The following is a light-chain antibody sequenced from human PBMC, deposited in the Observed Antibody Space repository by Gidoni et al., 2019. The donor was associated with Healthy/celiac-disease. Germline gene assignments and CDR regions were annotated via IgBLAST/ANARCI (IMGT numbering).Light chain of an antibody. Sequence: SYELTQPPSVSVSPGQTASITGSGDKLGDKYACWYQQKPGQSPVLVIYQDSKRPSGIPERFSGSNSGNTATLTISGTQAMDEADYYCQAWDSSTVVFSGGTKLTVL. V-gene: IGLV3-1*01. CDR3: QAWDSSTVV. CDR2: QDS. CDR1: KLGDKY. J-gene: IGLJ2*01.